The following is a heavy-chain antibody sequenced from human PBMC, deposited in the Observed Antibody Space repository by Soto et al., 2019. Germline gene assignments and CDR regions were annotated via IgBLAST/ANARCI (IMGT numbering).Heavy chain of an antibody. CDR3: ARYNSYAIDY. D-gene: IGHD2-8*01. J-gene: IGHJ4*02. CDR1: GTSISSYY. CDR2: IHYSGTT. Sequence: SETLSLTCTVSGTSISSYYWSWIRQPPGKGLEWIANIHYSGTTNYNPSLASRVTLSVDTSKNQFSLKMTSVTAADRAMYFCARYNSYAIDYWGRGALVTVSS. V-gene: IGHV4-59*01.